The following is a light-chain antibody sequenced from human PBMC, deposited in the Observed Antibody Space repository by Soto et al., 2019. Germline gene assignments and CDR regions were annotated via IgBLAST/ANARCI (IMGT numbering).Light chain of an antibody. V-gene: IGKV3-15*01. CDR3: QQYNNWPRT. CDR1: QSVTSN. CDR2: GAS. Sequence: EIVLTQSPGTLSLSPGERATLSCRASQSVTSNYLAWYQQKPGQAPRLLIYGASTRVTGIPDRFSGIVSGTEFTLTISSLQSEDFSVYYCQQYNNWPRTFGQGTKVDIK. J-gene: IGKJ1*01.